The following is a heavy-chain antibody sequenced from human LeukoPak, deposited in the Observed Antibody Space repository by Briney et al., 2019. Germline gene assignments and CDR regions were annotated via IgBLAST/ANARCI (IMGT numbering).Heavy chain of an antibody. Sequence: GGSLRLSCAASGISFSSYWTSWVRQAPGKGLEWVANIKPDGSEKYYVDSVKGRFTISRDNAKNSLYLQMNTLRAEDTALYYCARANDSSGYPASIDYWGQGTLVTVSS. CDR1: GISFSSYW. V-gene: IGHV3-7*03. CDR3: ARANDSSGYPASIDY. CDR2: IKPDGSEK. D-gene: IGHD3-22*01. J-gene: IGHJ4*02.